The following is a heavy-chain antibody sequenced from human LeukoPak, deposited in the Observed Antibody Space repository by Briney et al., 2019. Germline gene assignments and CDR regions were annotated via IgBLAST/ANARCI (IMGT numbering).Heavy chain of an antibody. Sequence: PSETLSLTCTVSGDSICSDYWSWIRQPPGKGLEWIGYIYRFGNTDYNPSLMRRVTISLDTSKKQLSLNLTSVTAADTAVYYCAGRGQRYFRDWGQGTLVTVSS. CDR1: GDSICSDY. J-gene: IGHJ1*01. V-gene: IGHV4-4*08. CDR2: IYRFGNT. CDR3: AGRGQRYFRD.